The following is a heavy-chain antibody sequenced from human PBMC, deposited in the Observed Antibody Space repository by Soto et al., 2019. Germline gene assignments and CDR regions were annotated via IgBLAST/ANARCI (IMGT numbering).Heavy chain of an antibody. Sequence: QVQLQESGPGLVTPSGTLSLTCAVSGGSISSNNWWSWVRQPPGKGLEWIGEIYHDGNTHYNPSLKRRVTISVDKSKNHFALILSSLTAADTAVYYCAKLDGGGYWGQGTLVTVSS. CDR1: GGSISSNNW. V-gene: IGHV4-4*02. D-gene: IGHD1-1*01. J-gene: IGHJ4*02. CDR3: AKLDGGGY. CDR2: IYHDGNT.